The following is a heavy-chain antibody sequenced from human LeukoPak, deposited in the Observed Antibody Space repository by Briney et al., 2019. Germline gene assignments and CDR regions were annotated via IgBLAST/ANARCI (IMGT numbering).Heavy chain of an antibody. CDR2: ISNTGGST. CDR1: GFTFYNYA. CDR3: AREVGYNSHYFDY. V-gene: IGHV3-23*01. D-gene: IGHD5-24*01. J-gene: IGHJ4*02. Sequence: GGSLRLSCAVSGFTFYNYAMSWVRQAPGKGLEWVSTISNTGGSTYYGDSVKGRFTISRDNSKNTLYLQMNSLRAEDTAVYYCAREVGYNSHYFDYWGQGTLVPVSS.